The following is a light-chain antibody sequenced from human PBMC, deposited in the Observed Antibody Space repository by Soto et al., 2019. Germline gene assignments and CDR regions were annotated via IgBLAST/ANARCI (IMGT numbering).Light chain of an antibody. CDR3: QAWDGSAVV. CDR2: QDI. CDR1: KLSNKY. J-gene: IGLJ3*02. Sequence: YELTQPPSVSVSPGQTASITCSGNKLSNKYACWYQQRSGQSPILDIYQDIRRPSGIPERVSGSNSWNTATLTITGTQAVDEAYYYCQAWDGSAVVFAGGTKLTVL. V-gene: IGLV3-1*01.